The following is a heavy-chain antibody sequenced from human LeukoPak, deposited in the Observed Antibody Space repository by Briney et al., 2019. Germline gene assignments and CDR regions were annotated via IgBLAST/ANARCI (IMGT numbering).Heavy chain of an antibody. CDR3: ARTSYFQAEGFDY. D-gene: IGHD3-10*01. CDR1: GFTFSSYS. V-gene: IGHV3-21*01. CDR2: ISSSSSYI. J-gene: IGHJ4*02. Sequence: GGSLRLSCAASGFTFSSYSMNWVRQAPGKGLEWVSSISSSSSYIYYADSVKGRFTISRDNAKNSLYLQMNSLRAEDTAVYYCARTSYFQAEGFDYWGQGTLVTVSS.